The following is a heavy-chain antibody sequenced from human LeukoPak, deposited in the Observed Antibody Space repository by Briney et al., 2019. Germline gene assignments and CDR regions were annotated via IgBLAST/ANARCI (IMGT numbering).Heavy chain of an antibody. Sequence: GGSLTLSCPVSGFTVNNNYMSWVRQPPGKGLEWVSVNSGGSTYYADCVKGRFTISRDNSKSTLYVQMNSLKAEDTAVYYCARGACLYSSGWYYPYWGQGTLVTVSS. CDR3: ARGACLYSSGWYYPY. CDR1: GFTVNNNY. V-gene: IGHV3-66*02. D-gene: IGHD6-19*01. J-gene: IGHJ4*02. CDR2: NSGGST.